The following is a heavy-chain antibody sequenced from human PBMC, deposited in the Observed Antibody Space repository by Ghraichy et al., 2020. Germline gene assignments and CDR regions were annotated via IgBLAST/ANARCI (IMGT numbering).Heavy chain of an antibody. CDR2: IRYDGSNK. J-gene: IGHJ4*02. V-gene: IGHV3-30*02. D-gene: IGHD5-12*01. CDR3: AKLLLLERGYSGYDYDY. Sequence: GGSLRLSCAASGFTFSSYGMHWVRQAPGKGLEWVAFIRYDGSNKYYADSVKGRFTISRDNSKNTLYLQMNSLRAEDTAVYYCAKLLLLERGYSGYDYDYWGQGTLVTVSS. CDR1: GFTFSSYG.